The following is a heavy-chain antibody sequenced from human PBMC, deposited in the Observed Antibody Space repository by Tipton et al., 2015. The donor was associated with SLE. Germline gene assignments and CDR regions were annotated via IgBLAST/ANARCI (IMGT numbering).Heavy chain of an antibody. Sequence: SLRLSCAASGFTFSSYGMHWVRQAPGKGLEWVANIKQDGSEKFYVHSVKGRFTISRDNAKKSLYLQMNSLRAEDTALYHCARVRDYGDYVLFDYWGQGTLVTVSS. CDR2: IKQDGSEK. CDR1: GFTFSSYG. J-gene: IGHJ4*02. D-gene: IGHD4-17*01. CDR3: ARVRDYGDYVLFDY. V-gene: IGHV3-7*03.